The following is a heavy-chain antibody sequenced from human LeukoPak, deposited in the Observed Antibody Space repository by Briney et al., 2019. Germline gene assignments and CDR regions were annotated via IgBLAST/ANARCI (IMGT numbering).Heavy chain of an antibody. CDR2: ISYDGSNK. V-gene: IGHV3-30*03. Sequence: PGGSLRLSCAASGFTFSSYSMNWVRQAPGKGLEWVAVISYDGSNKYYADSVKGRFTISRDNSKNTLYLQMNSLRAEDTAVYYCARGLEGAGIAAAGVFDYWGQGTLVTVSS. D-gene: IGHD6-13*01. CDR1: GFTFSSYS. J-gene: IGHJ4*02. CDR3: ARGLEGAGIAAAGVFDY.